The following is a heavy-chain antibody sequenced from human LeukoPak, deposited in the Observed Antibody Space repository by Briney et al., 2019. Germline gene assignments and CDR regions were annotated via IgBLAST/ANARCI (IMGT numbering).Heavy chain of an antibody. J-gene: IGHJ4*02. D-gene: IGHD2-15*01. CDR2: IYYSGTT. V-gene: IGHV4-39*01. CDR1: GGSISTSSYY. CDR3: ARHGSYFRLFDY. Sequence: SETLSLTCTVSGGSISTSSYYWGWIRQPPGEGLERIGTIYYSGTTYYNPSLKSRVTISVDTSKSQFSLKLSSVTAADTAVYYCARHGSYFRLFDYWGQGTLVTVSS.